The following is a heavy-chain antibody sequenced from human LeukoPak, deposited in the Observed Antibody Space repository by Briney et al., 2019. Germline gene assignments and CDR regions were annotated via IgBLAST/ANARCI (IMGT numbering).Heavy chain of an antibody. J-gene: IGHJ3*02. CDR1: GGSISSYY. V-gene: IGHV4-59*01. D-gene: IGHD2-15*01. CDR3: ARGGYCSGGSCYSLGAFDI. Sequence: SETLSLTCTVSGGSISSYYWSWIRQPPGKGLEWIGYIYYSGSTNYNPSLKSRVTISVDTSKNQFYLKLSSVTAADTAVYYCARGGYCSGGSCYSLGAFDIWGQGTMVTVSS. CDR2: IYYSGST.